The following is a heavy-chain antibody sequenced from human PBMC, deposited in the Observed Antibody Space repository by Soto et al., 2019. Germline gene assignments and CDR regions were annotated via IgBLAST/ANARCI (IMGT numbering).Heavy chain of an antibody. CDR1: GGSISSSNW. CDR3: ARGAYDILPVPFYYYYGMDV. CDR2: IYHSGST. D-gene: IGHD3-9*01. J-gene: IGHJ6*02. V-gene: IGHV4-4*02. Sequence: QVQLQESGPGLVKPSGTLSLTCAVSGGSISSSNWWSWVRQPPGKGLEWIGEIYHSGSTNYNPSLKSRVTISVDKSKNQFSLKLSSVTAADTAVYYCARGAYDILPVPFYYYYGMDVWGQGTTVTVSS.